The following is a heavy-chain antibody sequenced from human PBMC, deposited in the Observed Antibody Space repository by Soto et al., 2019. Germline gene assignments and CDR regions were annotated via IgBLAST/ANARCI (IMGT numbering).Heavy chain of an antibody. CDR1: GGSVSSESHY. CDR2: IYYTGST. Sequence: SETLSLTCTVSGGSVSSESHYWSWIRQTPGKGLEWIGYIYYTGSTNYNPSLKGRVTMSVDTSKNQFSLKLSSVTAADTAVYFCAGGAAADFFDYWGQGTLVTVSS. D-gene: IGHD6-13*01. CDR3: AGGAAADFFDY. V-gene: IGHV4-61*01. J-gene: IGHJ4*02.